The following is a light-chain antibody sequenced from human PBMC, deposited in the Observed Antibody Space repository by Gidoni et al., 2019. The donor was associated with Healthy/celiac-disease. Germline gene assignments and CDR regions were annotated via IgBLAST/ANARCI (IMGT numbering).Light chain of an antibody. CDR3: QRYYSTLLYT. CDR2: WAS. CDR1: LGGLYSSNNKYY. V-gene: IGKV4-1*01. Sequence: DIVMTQSPDSLAVSLGERATIHRKSSLGGLYSSNNKYYLACYQQKPGQPPKLLIYWASTLASGVPDRFSGSGSGTDFTLTISSLQAEDVAVYYCQRYYSTLLYTFGQGTKLEIK. J-gene: IGKJ2*01.